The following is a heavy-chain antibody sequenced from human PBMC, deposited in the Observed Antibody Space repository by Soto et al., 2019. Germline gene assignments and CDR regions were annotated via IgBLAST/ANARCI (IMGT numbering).Heavy chain of an antibody. J-gene: IGHJ4*02. Sequence: QITLKESGHTLVTPTQTLTLTCTFSGFSLSTSGVGVAWIRQPPGKALEWLAFIYWNDDKPYSPSLKSRLTIDKDTAKSHVVLRKTNILLADRATFYCAQRPSSFDHRGQGTMVTVSS. CDR1: GFSLSTSGVG. CDR3: AQRPSSFDH. D-gene: IGHD6-13*01. CDR2: IYWNDDK. V-gene: IGHV2-5*01.